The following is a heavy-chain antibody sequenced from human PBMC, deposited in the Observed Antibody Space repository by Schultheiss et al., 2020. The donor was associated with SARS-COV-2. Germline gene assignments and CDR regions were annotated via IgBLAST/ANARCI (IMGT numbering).Heavy chain of an antibody. CDR2: IWYDGSNK. V-gene: IGHV3-33*06. J-gene: IGHJ6*02. Sequence: GESLKISCAASGFTFSSYGMHWVRQAPGKGLEWVAVIWYDGSNKYYADSVKGRFTISRDNSKNTLYLQMNSLRAEDTAVYYCAKVDGSYRVWGQGTTVTVSS. D-gene: IGHD1-26*01. CDR1: GFTFSSYG. CDR3: AKVDGSYRV.